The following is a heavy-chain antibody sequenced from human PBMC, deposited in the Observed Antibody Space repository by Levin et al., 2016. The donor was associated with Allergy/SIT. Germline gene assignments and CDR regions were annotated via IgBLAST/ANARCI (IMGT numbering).Heavy chain of an antibody. J-gene: IGHJ6*02. CDR1: GGSISSGGYS. Sequence: SETLSLTCAVSGGSISSGGYSWSWIRQPPGKGLEWIGYIYHSGSTYYNPSLKSRVTISVDRSKNQFSLKLSSVTAADTAVYYCARGRAVEQLVGGHYYYYGMDVWGQGTTVTVSS. D-gene: IGHD6-6*01. CDR3: ARGRAVEQLVGGHYYYYGMDV. V-gene: IGHV4-30-2*01. CDR2: IYHSGST.